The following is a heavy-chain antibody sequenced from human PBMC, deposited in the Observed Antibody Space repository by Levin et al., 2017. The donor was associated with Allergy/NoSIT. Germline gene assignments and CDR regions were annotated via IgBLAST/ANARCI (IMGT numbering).Heavy chain of an antibody. V-gene: IGHV3-7*01. CDR1: GFTFSSYW. CDR2: IKQDGSEK. CDR3: ASPAYSSGWYYFDY. D-gene: IGHD6-19*01. Sequence: GGSLRLSCAASGFTFSSYWMSWVRQAPGKGLEWVANIKQDGSEKYYVDSVKGRFTISRDNAKNSLYLQMNSLRAEDTDVYDCASPAYSSGWYYFDYWGQGTLVTVSS. J-gene: IGHJ4*02.